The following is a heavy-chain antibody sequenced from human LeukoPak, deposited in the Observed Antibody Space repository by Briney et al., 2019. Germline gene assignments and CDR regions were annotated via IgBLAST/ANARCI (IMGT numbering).Heavy chain of an antibody. V-gene: IGHV3-23*01. CDR3: AKAAIYDFWSGYYLFDY. J-gene: IGHJ4*02. Sequence: GGSLRLSCAASGFTFSSYAMSWVRQAPGKGLEWVTAISGSGGSTYYADSVKGRFTISRDNSKNTLYLQMNSLRAEDTAVYYCAKAAIYDFWSGYYLFDYWGQGTLVTVSS. CDR2: ISGSGGST. D-gene: IGHD3-3*01. CDR1: GFTFSSYA.